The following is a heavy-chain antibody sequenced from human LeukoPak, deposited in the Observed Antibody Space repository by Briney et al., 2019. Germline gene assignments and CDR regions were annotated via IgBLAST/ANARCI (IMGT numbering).Heavy chain of an antibody. CDR1: GGSINNYY. J-gene: IGHJ4*02. CDR2: IYYTGST. CDR3: ARFSQYYDSPTHYLDY. D-gene: IGHD3-16*01. V-gene: IGHV4-59*08. Sequence: SETLSLTCTVSGGSINNYYWSWVRQPPGAGPEWLAYIYYTGSTNYNPSLKTRLTISVDTSKNQFSLRLNSVTAADAAVYYCARFSQYYDSPTHYLDYWGQGILVTVSS.